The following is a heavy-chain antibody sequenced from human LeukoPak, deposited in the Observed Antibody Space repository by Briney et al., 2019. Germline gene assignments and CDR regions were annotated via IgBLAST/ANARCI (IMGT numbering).Heavy chain of an antibody. J-gene: IGHJ4*02. V-gene: IGHV3-74*01. CDR1: GITFSNYW. CDR2: INSDGSST. D-gene: IGHD5-18*01. Sequence: GGSLRLSCAASGITFSNYWMHWVRQAPGKGLVWVSRINSDGSSTSYADSVKGRFTISRDNAKNTLYLQMNSLRAEGTAVYYCARGGGYSYGSFDYWGQGTLVRVSS. CDR3: ARGGGYSYGSFDY.